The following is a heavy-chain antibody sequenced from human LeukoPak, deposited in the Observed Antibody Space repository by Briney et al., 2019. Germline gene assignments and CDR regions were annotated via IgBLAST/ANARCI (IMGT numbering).Heavy chain of an antibody. V-gene: IGHV3-30-3*01. D-gene: IGHD2-15*01. CDR1: GFTFSSYA. Sequence: GGSLRLSCAASGFTFSSYAMHWVRQAPGKGLEWVAVISYDGSNKYYADSVKGRLTISRDNSKNTLYLQMNSLRAEDTAVYYCARDLLLYFDCWGQGTLVTVSS. J-gene: IGHJ4*02. CDR2: ISYDGSNK. CDR3: ARDLLLYFDC.